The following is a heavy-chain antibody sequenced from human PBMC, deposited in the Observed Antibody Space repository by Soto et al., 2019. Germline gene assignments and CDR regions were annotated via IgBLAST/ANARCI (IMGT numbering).Heavy chain of an antibody. CDR3: TRLEGNAHWGWFDP. Sequence: GGSLRLSCAASGFTFSGSAMHWVRQASGKGLEWVGRIRSKANSYATAYAASVKGRFTISRDDSKNTAYLQMNSLKTEDTAVYYCTRLEGNAHWGWFDPWGQGPMVAVSS. CDR2: IRSKANSYAT. J-gene: IGHJ5*02. D-gene: IGHD3-16*01. CDR1: GFTFSGSA. V-gene: IGHV3-73*01.